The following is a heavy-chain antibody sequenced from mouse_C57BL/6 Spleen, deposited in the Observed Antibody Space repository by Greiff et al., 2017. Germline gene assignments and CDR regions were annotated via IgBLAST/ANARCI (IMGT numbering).Heavy chain of an antibody. CDR1: GFTFSDYY. CDR2: INYDGSST. CDR3: ARDGYYGGYFDV. J-gene: IGHJ1*03. Sequence: EVMLVESEGGLVQPGSSMKLSCTASGFTFSDYYMAWVRQVPEKGLEWVANINYDGSSTYYLDSLKSRFIISRDNAKNILYLQMSSLKSEDTATYYCARDGYYGGYFDVWGTGTTVTVSS. D-gene: IGHD2-3*01. V-gene: IGHV5-16*01.